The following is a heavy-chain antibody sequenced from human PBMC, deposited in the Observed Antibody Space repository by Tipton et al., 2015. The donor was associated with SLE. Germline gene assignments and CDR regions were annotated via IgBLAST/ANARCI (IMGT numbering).Heavy chain of an antibody. CDR1: GGSFSGYY. J-gene: IGHJ5*02. CDR2: INHSGST. D-gene: IGHD2-2*01. CDR3: ARRRGLVGVVPAAMEGFDP. V-gene: IGHV4-34*01. Sequence: TLSLTCAVYGGSFSGYYWSWIRQPPGKGLEWIGEINHSGSTNYNPPLKSRVTISVDTSKNQFSLKLSSVTAADTAVYYCARRRGLVGVVPAAMEGFDPWGQGTLVTVFS.